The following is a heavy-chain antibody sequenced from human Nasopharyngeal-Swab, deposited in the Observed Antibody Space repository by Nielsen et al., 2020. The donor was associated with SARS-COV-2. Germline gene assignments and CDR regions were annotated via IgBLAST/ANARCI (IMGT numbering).Heavy chain of an antibody. D-gene: IGHD3-22*01. CDR2: ISAYNGNT. CDR3: ARGKPLYDSSGYYFDY. Sequence: ASVKVSCKASGYTFTSYGIRWVRQAPGQGLEWMGWISAYNGNTNYAQKLQGRVTMTTDTSTSTAYMELRSLRSDDTAVYYCARGKPLYDSSGYYFDYWGQGTLVTVSS. V-gene: IGHV1-18*01. CDR1: GYTFTSYG. J-gene: IGHJ4*02.